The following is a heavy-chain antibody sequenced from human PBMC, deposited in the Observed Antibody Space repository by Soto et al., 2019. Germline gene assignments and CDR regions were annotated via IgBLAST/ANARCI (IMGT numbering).Heavy chain of an antibody. CDR1: GFRFKSVV. J-gene: IGHJ5*02. CDR3: ARWGTTGRLDL. D-gene: IGHD3-10*01. V-gene: IGHV3-30*19. CDR2: TSYDGNTK. Sequence: VESGGGVVQPGTSLRLSCAASGFRFKSVVMHWVRQVPGKGLQWVALTSYDGNTKYYGDSVQGRFIVSRDNSKNTLDLQMDSLRLDDTALFYCARWGTTGRLDLWGQGTLVSVSS.